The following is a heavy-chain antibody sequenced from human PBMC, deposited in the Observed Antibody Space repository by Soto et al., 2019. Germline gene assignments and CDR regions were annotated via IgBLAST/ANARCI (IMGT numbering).Heavy chain of an antibody. CDR3: AREIRSGWLPTQWDYYYMDV. Sequence: SETLSLTCAVYGGSFSGYYWSWIRQPPGKGLEWIGEINHSGSTNYNPSLKSRVTISVDTSKNQFSLKLSSVTAADTAVYYCAREIRSGWLPTQWDYYYMDVWGKGTTVTVSS. CDR2: INHSGST. D-gene: IGHD5-18*01. V-gene: IGHV4-34*01. CDR1: GGSFSGYY. J-gene: IGHJ6*03.